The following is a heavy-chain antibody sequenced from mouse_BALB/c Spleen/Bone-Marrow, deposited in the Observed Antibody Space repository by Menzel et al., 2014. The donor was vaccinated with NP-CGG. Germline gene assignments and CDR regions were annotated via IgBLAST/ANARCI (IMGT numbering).Heavy chain of an antibody. D-gene: IGHD1-1*01. J-gene: IGHJ2*01. CDR1: GFDFSRYW. Sequence: DVKLVESGGGLVQPGGSLKLSCAASGFDFSRYWMSWVRQAPGKGLEWIGEINPDSRTINYSPSLKDKLIISRDNAKNTLYLRLNKGRSEDTALYYCARPDYYGYLNYWGQGTTLTVSS. V-gene: IGHV4-1*02. CDR2: INPDSRTI. CDR3: ARPDYYGYLNY.